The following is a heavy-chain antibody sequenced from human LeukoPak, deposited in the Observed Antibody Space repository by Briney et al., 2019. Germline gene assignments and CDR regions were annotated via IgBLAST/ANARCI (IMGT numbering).Heavy chain of an antibody. CDR3: AKFSQLGAVARY. CDR1: GFTFSSYS. J-gene: IGHJ4*02. Sequence: PGGSLRLSCAASGFTFSSYSMNWVRQAPGKGLEWVSSISSSSSYIYYADSVKGRFTISRDNAKNTLYLQMNSLRAEDTAVYYCAKFSQLGAVARYWGQGTLVTVSS. D-gene: IGHD6-19*01. CDR2: ISSSSSYI. V-gene: IGHV3-21*04.